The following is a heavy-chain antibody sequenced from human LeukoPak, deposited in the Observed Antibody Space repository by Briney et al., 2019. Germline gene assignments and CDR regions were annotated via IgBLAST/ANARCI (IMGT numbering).Heavy chain of an antibody. CDR3: ARHQGVVDL. Sequence: SETLSLTCTVSGGSISSYYWSWIRQPPGKGLEWIGEINHSGSTNYNPSLKSRVTISVDTSKNQFSVKVSSVTAADTAVYYCARHQGVVDLWGRGSLVTVSS. CDR1: GGSISSYY. V-gene: IGHV4-34*01. J-gene: IGHJ2*01. D-gene: IGHD3-3*01. CDR2: INHSGST.